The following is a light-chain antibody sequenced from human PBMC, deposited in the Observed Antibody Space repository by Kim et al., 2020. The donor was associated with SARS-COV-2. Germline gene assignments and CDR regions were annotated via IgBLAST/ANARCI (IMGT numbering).Light chain of an antibody. Sequence: QTATFTCSGNSNNVGNQGAAWLQQHQGHPPKLLFYRNNNRPSGISERLSVSRSGNTASLTITGLQPEDQADYYCLAWDSSLGAWVFGGGTQLTVL. V-gene: IGLV10-54*01. CDR2: RNN. CDR1: SNNVGNQG. J-gene: IGLJ3*02. CDR3: LAWDSSLGAWV.